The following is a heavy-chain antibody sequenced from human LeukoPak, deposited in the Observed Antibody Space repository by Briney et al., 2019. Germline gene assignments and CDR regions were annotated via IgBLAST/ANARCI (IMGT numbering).Heavy chain of an antibody. CDR2: ISGSGGST. D-gene: IGHD6-6*01. Sequence: PGGSLRLSCGASGFTFSNYAMSWVRQAPGKGLEWVSGISGSGGSTYYADSVKGRFTISRDNSKNTLFLQINNLRAEDTAVYYCAKDGIHSSSSGNWGQGTLVTVSS. J-gene: IGHJ4*02. V-gene: IGHV3-23*01. CDR1: GFTFSNYA. CDR3: AKDGIHSSSSGN.